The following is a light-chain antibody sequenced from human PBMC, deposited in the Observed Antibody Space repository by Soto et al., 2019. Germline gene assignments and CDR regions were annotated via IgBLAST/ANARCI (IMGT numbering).Light chain of an antibody. V-gene: IGKV1-39*01. CDR3: QQSYSTPPET. Sequence: DIQMTQSPSSLSASVGDRVTITCRASQSIGTCLNWYQQKLGKAPRLLIYAASSLQSGVPPRFRGCGSGTDFTLTISSLQPEDFATYYCQQSYSTPPETFGQGTKVEIK. CDR1: QSIGTC. CDR2: AAS. J-gene: IGKJ1*01.